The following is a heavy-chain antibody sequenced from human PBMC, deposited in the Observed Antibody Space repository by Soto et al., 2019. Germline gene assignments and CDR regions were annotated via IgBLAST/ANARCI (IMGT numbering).Heavy chain of an antibody. V-gene: IGHV1-46*01. CDR2: INTSGGST. CDR3: ARDSYYDILTGYYGPTYYYYCMDV. D-gene: IGHD3-9*01. CDR1: GYTFTSYY. J-gene: IGHJ6*02. Sequence: ASVKVSCKASGYTFTSYYMHWVRQAPGQGLEWKGIINTSGGSTSYAQKFQGRVTMTMDTSTSTVYMELSSLRSEYTSVYYCARDSYYDILTGYYGPTYYYYCMDVWGQGTTVTVS.